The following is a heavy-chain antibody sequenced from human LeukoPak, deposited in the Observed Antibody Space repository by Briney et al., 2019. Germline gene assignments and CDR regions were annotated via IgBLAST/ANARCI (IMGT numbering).Heavy chain of an antibody. D-gene: IGHD3-22*01. J-gene: IGHJ4*02. V-gene: IGHV3-74*01. CDR2: INSDGSWT. CDR1: GNYW. Sequence: GGSLRLSCAASGNYWMHWVRQAPGKGLVWVSHINSDGSWTSYADSVKGRFTISRDNAENTLYLQMNSLRVEDTAVYYCVRSAFHAGSGNYYDYWGQGTLVTVSS. CDR3: VRSAFHAGSGNYYDY.